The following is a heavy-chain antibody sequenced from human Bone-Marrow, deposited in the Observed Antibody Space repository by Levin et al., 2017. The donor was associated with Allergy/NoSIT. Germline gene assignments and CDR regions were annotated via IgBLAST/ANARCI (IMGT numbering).Heavy chain of an antibody. D-gene: IGHD2-2*01. CDR3: AREAYCSRTNCSPVTHYYYYGMDV. CDR2: LQSGGVT. Sequence: GGSLRLSCAASGFNVTSNYISWVRQAPGRGLDWISVLQSGGVTNYADSVKGRFTVSRDNSKNTLYLQMDGLTTEDTAIYYCAREAYCSRTNCSPVTHYYYYGMDVWGQGTTVTVSS. CDR1: GFNVTSNY. V-gene: IGHV3-66*01. J-gene: IGHJ6*02.